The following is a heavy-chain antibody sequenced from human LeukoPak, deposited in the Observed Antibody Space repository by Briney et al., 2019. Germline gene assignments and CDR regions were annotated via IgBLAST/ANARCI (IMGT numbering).Heavy chain of an antibody. D-gene: IGHD3-22*01. CDR1: GYTFTSYG. CDR2: ISAYNGNT. Sequence: GASVKVSCKASGYTFTSYGISWVRQAPGQGLEWMGWISAYNGNTNYAQKLQGRVTMTTDTSTSTAYMELRSLRSDDTAVYYCARAPHYYDSSGYLLFDYWGQGTLVTVSS. J-gene: IGHJ4*02. V-gene: IGHV1-18*01. CDR3: ARAPHYYDSSGYLLFDY.